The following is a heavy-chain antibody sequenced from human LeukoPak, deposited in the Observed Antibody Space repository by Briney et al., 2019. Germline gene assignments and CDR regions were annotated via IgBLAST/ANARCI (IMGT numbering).Heavy chain of an antibody. CDR1: GFTFDDYA. V-gene: IGHV3-9*01. D-gene: IGHD4-17*01. CDR3: AKTPSVATVKTGNYFDY. Sequence: PGRSLRLSCAASGFTFDDYAMHWVRQAPGKGLEWVSGISWNSGSIGYADSVKGRFTISRDNAKNSLYLQMNSLRAEDTALYYCAKTPSVATVKTGNYFDYWGQGTLVTVSS. J-gene: IGHJ4*02. CDR2: ISWNSGSI.